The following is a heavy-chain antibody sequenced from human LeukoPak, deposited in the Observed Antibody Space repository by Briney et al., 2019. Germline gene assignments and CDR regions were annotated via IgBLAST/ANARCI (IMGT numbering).Heavy chain of an antibody. V-gene: IGHV3-33*01. CDR1: GFTFSSYG. D-gene: IGHD2-15*01. Sequence: GGSLRLSCAASGFTFSSYGMLWVRQAPGKGLEWVALIWFDGSYKYYVDSVKGRFTISRDNSKNTVYLQMNSLRAEDTALYYCARTTAATHGVFDYWGLGTLVTVSS. CDR2: IWFDGSYK. CDR3: ARTTAATHGVFDY. J-gene: IGHJ4*02.